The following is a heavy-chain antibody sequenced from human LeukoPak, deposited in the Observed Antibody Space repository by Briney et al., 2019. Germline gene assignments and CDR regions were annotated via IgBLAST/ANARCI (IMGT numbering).Heavy chain of an antibody. CDR2: GGST. J-gene: IGHJ6*02. D-gene: IGHD4-17*01. Sequence: GGSTYYAASVKGRFTISRDNSKNTLYLQMNSLRAEDTAVYYCARDGRTYGDYEYYYYGMDVWGQGTTVTVSS. CDR3: ARDGRTYGDYEYYYYGMDV. V-gene: IGHV3-23*01.